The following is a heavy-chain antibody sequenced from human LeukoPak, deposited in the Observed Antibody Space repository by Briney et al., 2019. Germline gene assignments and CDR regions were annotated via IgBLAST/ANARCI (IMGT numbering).Heavy chain of an antibody. CDR2: IRDSGSST. D-gene: IGHD1-26*01. CDR3: AKYGPQDSGSSHFDY. Sequence: GGSLRLSCAASGFTFSSYAMSWVRQAPGKGLEWVSAIRDSGSSTHYADSVKGRFTTSRVNSKNTLFLQMNSLRAEDTAIYYCAKYGPQDSGSSHFDYWGQGALVTVSS. J-gene: IGHJ4*02. CDR1: GFTFSSYA. V-gene: IGHV3-23*01.